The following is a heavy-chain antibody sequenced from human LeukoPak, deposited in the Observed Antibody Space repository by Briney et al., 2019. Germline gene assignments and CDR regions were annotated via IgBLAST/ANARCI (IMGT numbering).Heavy chain of an antibody. Sequence: SETLSLTCTIYGGSFSPYYWGWIRQPPGKGLEWIGEINHGGSTNYNPSLMSRVLVSRDTSNNQFSLIVTSVTAADTAIYYCARFSTMPWGDWGDAFDVWGRGTMVTVSS. CDR3: ARFSTMPWGDWGDAFDV. CDR2: INHGGST. J-gene: IGHJ3*01. D-gene: IGHD2-21*02. CDR1: GGSFSPYY. V-gene: IGHV4-34*01.